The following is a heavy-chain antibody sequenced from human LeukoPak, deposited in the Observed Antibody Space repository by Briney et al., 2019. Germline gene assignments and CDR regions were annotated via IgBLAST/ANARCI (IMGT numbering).Heavy chain of an antibody. J-gene: IGHJ4*02. V-gene: IGHV1-18*01. D-gene: IGHD3-9*01. CDR3: ARDYYRYYHILTAPVNDY. CDR2: ISAYNGNT. Sequence: ASVKVSCKASGYTFTSCGISWVRQAPGQGLEWMGWISAYNGNTNYAQKLQGRVTMTTDTSTSTAYMELRSLRSDDTAVYYCARDYYRYYHILTAPVNDYWGQGTLVTVSS. CDR1: GYTFTSCG.